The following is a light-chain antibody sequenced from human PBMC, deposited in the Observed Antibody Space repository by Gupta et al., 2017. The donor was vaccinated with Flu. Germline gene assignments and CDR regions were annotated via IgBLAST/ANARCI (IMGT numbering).Light chain of an antibody. CDR1: QSLVNSDGNTY. Sequence: DVVMTQSPLSLPVTLGQPASISCRSSQSLVNSDGNTYLHWFQQRPGQSPRRLIYQVSHRESGVPDRFSGSGSGTDFTLKISRVEAEDVGVYYCRQGSRWPWAFGQGTKVEIK. CDR3: RQGSRWPWA. V-gene: IGKV2-30*01. CDR2: QVS. J-gene: IGKJ1*01.